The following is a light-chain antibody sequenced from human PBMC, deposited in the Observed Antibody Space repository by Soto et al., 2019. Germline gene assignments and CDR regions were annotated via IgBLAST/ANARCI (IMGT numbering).Light chain of an antibody. CDR3: QHYKSYSIT. J-gene: IGKJ5*01. CDR2: KAS. Sequence: DIQMTQSPSTLSASVGDRVTITCRASQSISSWLAWYQQKPGKAPKLLIYKASSLESGVPSRFRGSGSGTEFTLTVSSLQPDDFATYYCQHYKSYSITFGPGTRLEIK. V-gene: IGKV1-5*03. CDR1: QSISSW.